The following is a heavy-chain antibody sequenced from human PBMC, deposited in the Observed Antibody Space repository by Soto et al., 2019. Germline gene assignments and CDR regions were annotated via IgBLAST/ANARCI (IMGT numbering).Heavy chain of an antibody. Sequence: EVQLVESGGGLVQPGRSLRLSCAASGFTFDDYAMHWVRQAPGKGLEWVSGISWNSGSIGYADSVKGRFTISRDNAKNSLYLQMNSLRAADTALYYRAKSTCSSTSCYWFDYWGQGTLVTVSS. CDR1: GFTFDDYA. J-gene: IGHJ4*02. CDR2: ISWNSGSI. CDR3: AKSTCSSTSCYWFDY. D-gene: IGHD2-2*01. V-gene: IGHV3-9*01.